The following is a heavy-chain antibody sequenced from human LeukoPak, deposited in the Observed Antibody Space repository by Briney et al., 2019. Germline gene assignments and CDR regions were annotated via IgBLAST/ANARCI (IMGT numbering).Heavy chain of an antibody. J-gene: IGHJ4*02. Sequence: SQTLSLTCALSGDSVSSNSAAWNWIRQSPSRGLEWLVRTYYRAKLYNDYAISVKNRMTINPETSKNQFSLQLNSVTPEDTAVYYCASGAVAGLAYWGQGTLVSVSS. CDR2: TYYRAKLYN. CDR3: ASGAVAGLAY. CDR1: GDSVSSNSAA. V-gene: IGHV6-1*01. D-gene: IGHD6-19*01.